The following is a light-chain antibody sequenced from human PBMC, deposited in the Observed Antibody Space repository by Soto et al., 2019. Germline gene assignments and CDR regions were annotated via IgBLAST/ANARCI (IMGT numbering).Light chain of an antibody. Sequence: EIVLTQSPGTLSLSPGERATLSCRASQSLSTTYVGCYHQKAGPPTRLLIYSTSSRASGTPARFSASGSGTEFTLTISRLEPEDFAVYYCQKYNNWPCTFGQGTKLEIK. J-gene: IGKJ2*02. V-gene: IGKV3-20*01. CDR1: QSLSTTY. CDR3: QKYNNWPCT. CDR2: STS.